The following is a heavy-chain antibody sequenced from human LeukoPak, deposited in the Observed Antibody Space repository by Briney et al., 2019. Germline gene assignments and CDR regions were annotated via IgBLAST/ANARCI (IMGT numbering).Heavy chain of an antibody. CDR3: AKGPQLYSGYHPDY. Sequence: GGSLRLSCAASGFTFSSYPMSWVRQAPGKGLEWVSTITGSDDATYYADSVKGRFTISRDFSRNTVGLQMNSLRTEDTAIYYCAKGPQLYSGYHPDYWGQGTLVTVSS. CDR1: GFTFSSYP. CDR2: ITGSDDAT. V-gene: IGHV3-23*01. J-gene: IGHJ4*02. D-gene: IGHD5-12*01.